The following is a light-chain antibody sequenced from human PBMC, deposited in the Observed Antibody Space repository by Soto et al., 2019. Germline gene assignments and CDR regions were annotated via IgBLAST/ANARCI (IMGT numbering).Light chain of an antibody. CDR3: AAWDDSLNGVV. V-gene: IGLV1-44*01. CDR1: SSNIGSNS. Sequence: QSVLTQLPSASGTPGQRVTISCSGSSSNIGSNSVNWYQQLPGTAPKLHMYSSNQRPSGVPDRFSGSKSGTSASLAISGPQSEDEADYYCAAWDDSLNGVVFGGGTKLTVL. J-gene: IGLJ2*01. CDR2: SSN.